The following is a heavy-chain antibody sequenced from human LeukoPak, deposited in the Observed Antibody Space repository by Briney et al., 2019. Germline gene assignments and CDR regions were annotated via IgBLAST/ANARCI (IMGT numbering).Heavy chain of an antibody. D-gene: IGHD3-16*01. CDR1: GFTFSSYS. CDR3: ARDPTWGAERGLFDY. CDR2: ISSSSSTI. Sequence: GGSLRLSCAASGFTFSSYSMNWVRQAPGKGLEWVSYISSSSSTIYYADSVKGRFTISRDNAKNSLYLQMNSLRSDDTAVYYCARDPTWGAERGLFDYWGQGTLVTVSS. V-gene: IGHV3-48*01. J-gene: IGHJ4*02.